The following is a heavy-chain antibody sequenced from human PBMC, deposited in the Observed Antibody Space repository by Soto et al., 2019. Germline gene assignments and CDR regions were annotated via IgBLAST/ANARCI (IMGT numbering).Heavy chain of an antibody. CDR1: GGTFSNYA. CDR3: AKDGGKDGYFGNWFDP. CDR2: IIPIFGAV. V-gene: IGHV1-69*15. D-gene: IGHD5-12*01. J-gene: IGHJ5*02. Sequence: QVHLVQSGAEVKKPGSSVKVSCKASGGTFSNYAITWVRQAPGQGLEWLGRIIPIFGAVTFAQTFQGRITLTADESTTTVYMEWSSLRSDDTAVYYCAKDGGKDGYFGNWFDPWGQGTQVTVSS.